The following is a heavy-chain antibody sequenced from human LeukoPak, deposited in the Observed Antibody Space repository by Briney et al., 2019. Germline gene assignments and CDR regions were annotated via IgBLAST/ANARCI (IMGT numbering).Heavy chain of an antibody. Sequence: ASVKVSCKPSGYTFTIYYMHWVRQAPGQGLEWMGIINPSGGSTSYAQKFQGRVTMTRDMSTSTDYMELSRLRSEDTAVYYCARDNSVEDTAWWFDPWGQGTLVTVSS. J-gene: IGHJ5*02. CDR2: INPSGGST. V-gene: IGHV1-46*01. D-gene: IGHD4-23*01. CDR3: ARDNSVEDTAWWFDP. CDR1: GYTFTIYY.